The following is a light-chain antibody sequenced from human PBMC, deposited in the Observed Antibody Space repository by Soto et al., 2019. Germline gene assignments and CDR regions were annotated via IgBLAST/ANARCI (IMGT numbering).Light chain of an antibody. Sequence: DIVMTQSPDSLAVSLGERATINCKSSQSVLSSSDNKNYLAWYQQKPGQPPKLLIYLSSTRESVVPDRFSGSGSGTDFTLTIICLQAEDVAVYYCQPYYGSPSFCPGTNVDIK. CDR2: LSS. V-gene: IGKV4-1*01. J-gene: IGKJ3*01. CDR3: QPYYGSPS. CDR1: QSVLSSSDNKNY.